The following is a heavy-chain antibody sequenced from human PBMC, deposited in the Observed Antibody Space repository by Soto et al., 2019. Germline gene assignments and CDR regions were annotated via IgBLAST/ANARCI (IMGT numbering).Heavy chain of an antibody. V-gene: IGHV5-51*03. Sequence: DVQLAQSGAEVKKPGESLRISCEGSGYTFRTYWIGWVRQMPGKGLEWMGIIYPGDSDTRYSPSFQGQVTISADQSISTAYLQWTSLKASDTAMYYCARLIRPRYCAGSGCQIDGFDVWGQGTMVSVFS. CDR1: GYTFRTYW. J-gene: IGHJ3*01. CDR3: ARLIRPRYCAGSGCQIDGFDV. CDR2: IYPGDSDT. D-gene: IGHD2-8*02.